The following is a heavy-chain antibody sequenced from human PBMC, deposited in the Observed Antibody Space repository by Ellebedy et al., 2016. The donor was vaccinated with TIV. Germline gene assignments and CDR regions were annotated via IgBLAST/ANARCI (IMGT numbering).Heavy chain of an antibody. CDR1: GFSFSSYW. J-gene: IGHJ6*02. V-gene: IGHV3-74*01. D-gene: IGHD6-6*01. CDR3: ARVSAAQDGVFYYYYGMDV. Sequence: GGSLRLSCVASGFSFSSYWMHWVRQAPGKGLVWVSRINSDGSSTSYADSVKGRFTISRDNAKNTLYLQMNSLRAEDTAVYYCARVSAAQDGVFYYYYGMDVWGQGTTVTVSS. CDR2: INSDGSST.